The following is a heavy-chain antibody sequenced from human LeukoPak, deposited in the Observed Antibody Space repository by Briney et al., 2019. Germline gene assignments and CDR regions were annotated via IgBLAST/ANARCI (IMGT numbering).Heavy chain of an antibody. V-gene: IGHV1-46*01. J-gene: IGHJ5*02. CDR1: GYTFTSYY. CDR2: INPSGGST. Sequence: GASVKVSCKASGYTFTSYYMHWVRQAPGQGLEWMGIINPSGGSTSYAQKFQGRVTMTRDTSTSTVYMELSSLRSEDTAVYYCARGGIAVAGMRNWFDPWGQGTLVTVSS. CDR3: ARGGIAVAGMRNWFDP. D-gene: IGHD6-19*01.